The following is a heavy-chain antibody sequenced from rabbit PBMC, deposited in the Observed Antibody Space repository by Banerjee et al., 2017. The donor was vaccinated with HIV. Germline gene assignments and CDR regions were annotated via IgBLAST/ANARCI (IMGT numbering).Heavy chain of an antibody. CDR1: GFSFSSSYW. V-gene: IGHV1S45*01. J-gene: IGHJ6*01. CDR2: ISTNSGRI. D-gene: IGHD4-1*01. CDR3: ARDRWLRCMDL. Sequence: QEQLEESGGDLVKPEGSLTLTCTASGFSFSSSYWICWVRQAPGKGLEWIGCISTNSGRIYYASWAKGRFTISKTSLTTVTLQMTSLTAADTDTYFCARDRWLRCMDLWGPGTLVTVS.